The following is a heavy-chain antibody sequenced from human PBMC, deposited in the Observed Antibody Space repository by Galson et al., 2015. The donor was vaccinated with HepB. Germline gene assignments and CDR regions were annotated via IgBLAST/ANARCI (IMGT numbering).Heavy chain of an antibody. J-gene: IGHJ4*03. D-gene: IGHD3-3*01. CDR1: GYTFTGYY. CDR2: INPNSGGT. Sequence: SVKVSCKASGYTFTGYYMHWVRQAPGQGLEWMGWINPNSGGTNYAQKFQGRVTMTRDTSISTAYMELSRLRSDDTAVYYCARTRITFYHGFGLTSWGQGTLVTVSS. V-gene: IGHV1-2*02. CDR3: ARTRITFYHGFGLTS.